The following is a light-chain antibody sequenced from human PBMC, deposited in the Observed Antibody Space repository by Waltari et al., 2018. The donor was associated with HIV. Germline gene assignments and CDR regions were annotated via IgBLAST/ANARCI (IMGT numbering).Light chain of an antibody. Sequence: DIHLTQSPSFLSASVGDRVTITCRADVAISDYLVWYQQTPETAPKVLIYGSATLQRGVPSRFSGSGSGTNFILTISSLQPEDFATYYCQQSESYPITFGQGTRLDIK. CDR1: VAISDY. CDR2: GSA. CDR3: QQSESYPIT. J-gene: IGKJ5*01. V-gene: IGKV1-9*01.